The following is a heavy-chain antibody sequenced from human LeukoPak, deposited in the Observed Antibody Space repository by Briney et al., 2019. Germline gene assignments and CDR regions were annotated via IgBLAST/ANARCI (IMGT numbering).Heavy chain of an antibody. CDR1: GDSVSSNSAA. J-gene: IGHJ6*02. Sequence: SQTLSLTCAISGDSVSSNSAAWNWIRQSPSRGLEWLGRTFYMSKWYNDYAVSVISRITINPDTSKNQFSLQLNSVTPEDTAVYYCARGRRVCYGMDVWGQGTTVTASS. V-gene: IGHV6-1*01. CDR3: ARGRRVCYGMDV. CDR2: TFYMSKWYN.